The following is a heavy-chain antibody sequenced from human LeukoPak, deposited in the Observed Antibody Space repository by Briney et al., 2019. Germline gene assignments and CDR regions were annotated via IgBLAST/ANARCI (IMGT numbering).Heavy chain of an antibody. Sequence: SVKVSCKASGGTFSSYAISWVRQAPGQGLEWMGGIIPIFGTANYAQRFQGRVTITADESTSTAYTELSSLRSEDTAVYYCARSPRAMAIFDYWGQGTLVTVSS. D-gene: IGHD5-18*01. CDR3: ARSPRAMAIFDY. V-gene: IGHV1-69*13. CDR1: GGTFSSYA. J-gene: IGHJ4*02. CDR2: IIPIFGTA.